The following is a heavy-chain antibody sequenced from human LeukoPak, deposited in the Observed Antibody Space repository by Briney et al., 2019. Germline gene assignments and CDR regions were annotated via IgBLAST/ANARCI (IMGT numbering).Heavy chain of an antibody. CDR1: GYSFTSYG. V-gene: IGHV1-18*01. D-gene: IGHD6-19*01. CDR2: ISAYNGNT. J-gene: IGHJ4*02. Sequence: GESLQISRKGSGYSFTSYGISWVRQAPGQGLEWMGWISAYNGNTNYAQKLQGRVTMTTDTSTSTAYMELRSLRSDDTAVYYCARDPTHSGWYLYFDYWGQGTLVTVSS. CDR3: ARDPTHSGWYLYFDY.